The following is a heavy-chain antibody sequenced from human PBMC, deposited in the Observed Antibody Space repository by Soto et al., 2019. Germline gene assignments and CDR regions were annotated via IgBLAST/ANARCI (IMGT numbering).Heavy chain of an antibody. J-gene: IGHJ4*02. D-gene: IGHD3-22*01. Sequence: EVQLLESGGGLVQPGGSLRLSCAASGFTFSSYAMSWVRQAPGKGLEWVSAISGSGGSTYYADSVKGRFTISRDNSKNTLYLQINSLRAEDTAVYYCAKRVYDSSGYSLRHNLYFDYWGQGTLVTVFS. CDR1: GFTFSSYA. CDR2: ISGSGGST. V-gene: IGHV3-23*01. CDR3: AKRVYDSSGYSLRHNLYFDY.